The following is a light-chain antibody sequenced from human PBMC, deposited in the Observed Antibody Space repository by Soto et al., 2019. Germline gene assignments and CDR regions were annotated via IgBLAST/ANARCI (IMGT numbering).Light chain of an antibody. CDR1: SSDVGGYAY. V-gene: IGLV1-51*01. J-gene: IGLJ3*02. CDR2: DND. Sequence: QSALTQPASVSGSPGQSITITCTGTSSDVGGYAYVSWYQHLPGTAPKLLIYDNDKRPSGIPDRFSASKSGTSATLGITGLQTGDEADYYCEAWDSSLSAGVFGGGTKLTVL. CDR3: EAWDSSLSAGV.